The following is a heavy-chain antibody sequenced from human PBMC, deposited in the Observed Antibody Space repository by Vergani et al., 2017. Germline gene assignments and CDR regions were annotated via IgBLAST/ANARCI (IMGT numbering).Heavy chain of an antibody. CDR3: ARVVMDYYDSSGYYFVKDP. CDR1: GGSISSGGYY. J-gene: IGHJ5*02. D-gene: IGHD3-22*01. V-gene: IGHV4-31*03. Sequence: QLQLQESGPGLVKPSQTLSLTCTVSGGSISSGGYYWSWIRQHPGKGLEWIGYIYYSGSTYYNPSLKSRVTISVDTSKNQFSLKLRSVTAADADVYYCARVVMDYYDSSGYYFVKDPWGQGTLVTVSS. CDR2: IYYSGST.